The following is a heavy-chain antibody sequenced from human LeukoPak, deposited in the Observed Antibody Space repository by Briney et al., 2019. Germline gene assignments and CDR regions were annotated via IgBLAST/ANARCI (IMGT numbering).Heavy chain of an antibody. J-gene: IGHJ4*02. CDR2: IYPGDSDT. Sequence: GESLKISCKGSGYSFTNYWIGWVRQMPGKGLEWMGIIYPGDSDTRYHPSFQGQVTISADKSISTAYLQWSSLKASDTAIYYCARPARGYYGSGSYVDYWGQGTLVTVSS. CDR1: GYSFTNYW. CDR3: ARPARGYYGSGSYVDY. V-gene: IGHV5-51*01. D-gene: IGHD3-10*01.